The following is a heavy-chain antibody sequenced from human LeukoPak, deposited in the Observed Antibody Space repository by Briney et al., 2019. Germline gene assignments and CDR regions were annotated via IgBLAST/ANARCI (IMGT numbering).Heavy chain of an antibody. CDR1: GGSISSGDYY. CDR2: IYYSGST. CDR3: ARGENTNGWSRMLDY. Sequence: SETLSLTCTVSGGSISSGDYYWSWIRQPPGKGLEWIGYIYYSGSTYYNPSLKSRVTISVDKSRNQFSLKLNSMTAADTAVYYCARGENTNGWSRMLDYWGQGTVVTVSS. J-gene: IGHJ4*02. D-gene: IGHD6-19*01. V-gene: IGHV4-30-4*01.